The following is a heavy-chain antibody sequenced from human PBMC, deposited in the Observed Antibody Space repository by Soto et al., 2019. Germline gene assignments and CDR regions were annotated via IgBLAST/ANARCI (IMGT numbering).Heavy chain of an antibody. Sequence: ASVKVSCKASGYTFTSYDINWVRQATGQGLEWMGWMNPNSGNTGYAQKFQGRVTMTRNTSISTAYMELSSLRSEDTAVYYCARSVEWLASFDFWGQGTLVTVSS. D-gene: IGHD6-19*01. CDR2: MNPNSGNT. CDR1: GYTFTSYD. J-gene: IGHJ4*02. V-gene: IGHV1-8*01. CDR3: ARSVEWLASFDF.